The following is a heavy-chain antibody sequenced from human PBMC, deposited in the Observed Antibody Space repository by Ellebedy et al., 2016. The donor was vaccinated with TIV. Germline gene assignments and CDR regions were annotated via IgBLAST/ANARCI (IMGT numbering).Heavy chain of an antibody. CDR3: AKELHMWGTIMIDC. D-gene: IGHD3-16*01. CDR2: ISGSGDRT. Sequence: PGGSLRLSCAASGITFSSYSISWVRQTPGKGLEWVSAISGSGDRTYYADSVKGRFTISRDNSQNTLYLQMNSLPAEDTAVYYCAKELHMWGTIMIDCWGPGTLVTVSS. V-gene: IGHV3-23*01. J-gene: IGHJ4*02. CDR1: GITFSSYS.